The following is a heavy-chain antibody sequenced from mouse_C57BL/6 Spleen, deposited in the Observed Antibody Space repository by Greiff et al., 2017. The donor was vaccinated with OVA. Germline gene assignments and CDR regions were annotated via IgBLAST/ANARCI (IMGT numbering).Heavy chain of an antibody. CDR2: IYPRDGST. D-gene: IGHD2-4*01. CDR1: GYTFTDHT. V-gene: IGHV1-78*01. J-gene: IGHJ4*01. CDR3: AREGGYYDYDDAMDY. Sequence: QVHVKQSDAELVKPGASVKISCKVSGYTFTDHTIHWMKQRPEQGLEWIGYIYPRDGSTKYTEKFKGKATLTADKSSSTAYMQLHSLTSEDSAVYVCAREGGYYDYDDAMDYWGQGTSVTVSS.